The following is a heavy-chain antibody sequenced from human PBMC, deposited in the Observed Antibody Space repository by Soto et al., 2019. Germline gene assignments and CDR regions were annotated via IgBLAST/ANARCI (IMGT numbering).Heavy chain of an antibody. Sequence: GGSLRLSCAASGFTVSSNYMSWVRQAPGKGLEWVSVIYSGGSTYYADSVKGRFTISRDNSKNTLYLQMNSLRAEDTAVYYCARDAAAAGTGGAFDIWGQGTMVTVSS. CDR3: ARDAAAAGTGGAFDI. J-gene: IGHJ3*02. V-gene: IGHV3-53*01. D-gene: IGHD6-13*01. CDR1: GFTVSSNY. CDR2: IYSGGST.